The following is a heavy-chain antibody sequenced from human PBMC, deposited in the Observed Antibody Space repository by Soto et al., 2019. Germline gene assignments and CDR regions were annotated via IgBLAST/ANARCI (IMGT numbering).Heavy chain of an antibody. V-gene: IGHV3-23*01. J-gene: IGHJ6*02. CDR1: VFTFSSSA. D-gene: IGHD4-4*01. Sequence: GPLRLSCAASVFTFSSSATSWVRQAPGEGLEWVSSISASGGSTYYADCVKGRFTISRDNPKNTQYPQMNSVRAEDTAVYHCVRQAKLTTVTANVGYYYGLDVWGQGTTVTVSS. CDR2: ISASGGST. CDR3: VRQAKLTTVTANVGYYYGLDV.